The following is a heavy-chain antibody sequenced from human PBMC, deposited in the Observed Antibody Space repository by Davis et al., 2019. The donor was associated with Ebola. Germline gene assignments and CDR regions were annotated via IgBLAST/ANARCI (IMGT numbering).Heavy chain of an antibody. D-gene: IGHD1-26*01. CDR2: IDPSDSYT. J-gene: IGHJ3*02. CDR3: AKGRGPYRRGDAFDI. Sequence: KVSCKGSEYSFTNYRISWVRQVPGKGLEWMEKIDPSDSYTDYSPSFEGHVSISADKSISTAYLQWSSLKASDTAMYFCAKGRGPYRRGDAFDIWGRGTMVTVSS. V-gene: IGHV5-10-1*01. CDR1: EYSFTNYR.